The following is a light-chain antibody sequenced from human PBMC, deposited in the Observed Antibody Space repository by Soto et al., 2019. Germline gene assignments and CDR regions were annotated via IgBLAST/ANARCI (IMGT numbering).Light chain of an antibody. CDR2: KAS. Sequence: DIPMTQSPSTLSASVGDRVTITCRASKSISSWLAWYQQKPGKAPKLLIYKASSLESGVPSRFSGSGSGTEFTLTISSLQPDEFATYYCQQYNSYPFTFGPGTKVDIK. V-gene: IGKV1-5*03. CDR1: KSISSW. CDR3: QQYNSYPFT. J-gene: IGKJ3*01.